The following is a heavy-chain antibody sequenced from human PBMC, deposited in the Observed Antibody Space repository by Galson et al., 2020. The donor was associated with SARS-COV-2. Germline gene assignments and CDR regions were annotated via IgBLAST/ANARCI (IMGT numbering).Heavy chain of an antibody. Sequence: SLKLSWAAAGFTIDDYAMHWVRQAPGKGLEWVSGISWNSGSIGYADSVKGRFTISRDNAKNSLYLQMNSLRAEDTALYYCAKDSLRWELLGEPVFDAFDIWGQGTMVTVSS. D-gene: IGHD1-26*01. CDR2: ISWNSGSI. CDR3: AKDSLRWELLGEPVFDAFDI. CDR1: GFTIDDYA. V-gene: IGHV3-9*01. J-gene: IGHJ3*02.